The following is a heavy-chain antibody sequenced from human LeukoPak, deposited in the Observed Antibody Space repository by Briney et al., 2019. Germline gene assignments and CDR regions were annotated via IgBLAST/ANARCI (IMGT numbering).Heavy chain of an antibody. CDR1: GFSLSTSGMR. J-gene: IGHJ4*02. D-gene: IGHD2-21*02. V-gene: IGHV2-70*04. CDR3: ARVRCGGDCYPDY. CDR2: IDWDDDK. Sequence: SGPAQVKPAQTLTLTCTFSGFSLSTSGMRVSWIRQPPGKALEWLARIDWDDDKFYSTSLKTRLTISKDTSKNQVVLTMTNMDPVDTATYYCARVRCGGDCYPDYWGQGTLVTVSS.